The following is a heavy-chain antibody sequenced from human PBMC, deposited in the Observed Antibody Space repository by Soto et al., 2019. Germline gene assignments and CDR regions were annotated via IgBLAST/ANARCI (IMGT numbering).Heavy chain of an antibody. CDR3: ARGGGVPALGDP. J-gene: IGHJ5*02. CDR1: GVSMRNSY. CDR2: ISTSGNT. D-gene: IGHD3-16*01. V-gene: IGHV4-4*07. Sequence: LSLTCSVSGVSMRNSYWTWTRQSAGKGLEWIGRISTSGNTNYNPSLNSRLTMSVDTSKNQVSLKLTSVTAADTAVYYCARGGGVPALGDPWGQGTLVTVS.